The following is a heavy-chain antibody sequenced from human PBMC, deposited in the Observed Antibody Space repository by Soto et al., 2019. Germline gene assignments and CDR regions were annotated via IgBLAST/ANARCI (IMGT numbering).Heavy chain of an antibody. V-gene: IGHV1-69*12. CDR1: GGTFDNYA. D-gene: IGHD3-22*01. J-gene: IGHJ6*02. CDR2: IIPMLDSA. CDR3: ARTYHYDSGGKPYFYYGMDV. Sequence: QVQLVQSGAEVKKPGSSVKVSCKASGGTFDNYAITWVRQAPGQGLEWMGGIIPMLDSANYAEKFQDRVTITEDESTSTAYREVSSLRSEDTAMYYCARTYHYDSGGKPYFYYGMDVWGQGTTVTVSS.